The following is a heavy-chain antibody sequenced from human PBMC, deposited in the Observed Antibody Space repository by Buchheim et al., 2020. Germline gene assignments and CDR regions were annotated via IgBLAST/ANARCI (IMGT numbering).Heavy chain of an antibody. J-gene: IGHJ6*02. Sequence: EVQLVESGGGLVKPGGSLRLSCAASGFTFSNAWMSWVRQAPGKGLEWVGRIKSKTDGGTTDYAAPVKGRFTIPRDDSKKTLYLQMNSLKTEDTAVYYCTTEEYSSSSDYYYYYGMDVWGQGTT. CDR1: GFTFSNAW. D-gene: IGHD6-6*01. CDR2: IKSKTDGGTT. CDR3: TTEEYSSSSDYYYYYGMDV. V-gene: IGHV3-15*01.